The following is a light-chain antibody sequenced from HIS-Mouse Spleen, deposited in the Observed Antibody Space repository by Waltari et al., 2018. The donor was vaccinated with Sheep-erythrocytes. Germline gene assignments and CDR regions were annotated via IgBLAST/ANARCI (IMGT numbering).Light chain of an antibody. Sequence: EIVLTQSPATLSLSPGERATLSCSASQRVSSYLAWYQQTPGQAPRLLIYDASNRATGIPARFSGSGSGTDFTLTISSLEPEDFAVYYCQQRSNWPPLTFGGGTKVEIK. CDR1: QRVSSY. CDR2: DAS. CDR3: QQRSNWPPLT. V-gene: IGKV3-11*01. J-gene: IGKJ4*01.